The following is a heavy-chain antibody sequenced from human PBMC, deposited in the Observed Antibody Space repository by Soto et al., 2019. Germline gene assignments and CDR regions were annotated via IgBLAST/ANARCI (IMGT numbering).Heavy chain of an antibody. Sequence: EVQLLESGGGLVQPGGSLRLSCAASGFTFSSYAMSWVRQAPGKGLEWVSAISGSGGSTYYADSVKGRFTISRDNSKNTLYLQMNSLRAEDTAEYYCAKGWVYYGAGTDYWGQGTLVTVSS. CDR3: AKGWVYYGAGTDY. J-gene: IGHJ4*02. V-gene: IGHV3-23*01. D-gene: IGHD3-10*01. CDR2: ISGSGGST. CDR1: GFTFSSYA.